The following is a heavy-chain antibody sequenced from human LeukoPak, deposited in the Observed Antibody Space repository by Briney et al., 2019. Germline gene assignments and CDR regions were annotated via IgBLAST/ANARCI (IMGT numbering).Heavy chain of an antibody. CDR2: IGTAGDT. CDR1: GFTFRDYD. D-gene: IGHD1-1*01. CDR3: ARVAKERVGGVYYFDY. V-gene: IGHV3-13*01. Sequence: QAGGSLRLSCAASGFTFRDYDMHWVRQATGKGLQWVSAIGTAGDTYYTGSVKGRFTISRENAKNSLYLQMNSLRAGDTAVYYCARVAKERVGGVYYFDYWGQGTLVTVSS. J-gene: IGHJ4*02.